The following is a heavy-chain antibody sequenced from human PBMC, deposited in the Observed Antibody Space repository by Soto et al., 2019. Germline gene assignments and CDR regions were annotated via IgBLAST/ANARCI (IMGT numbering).Heavy chain of an antibody. Sequence: QVQLVESGGGVVQPGRSLRLSCAASGFTFSSYGMHWVRQAPGKGLEWVAVIWSDGRNKYYADSVKGRFTISRDNSKKTLYLQMNSLRAEDTAVYCCASDLIAGAGTGYFQHWVQGTLVTVSS. V-gene: IGHV3-33*01. CDR1: GFTFSSYG. J-gene: IGHJ1*01. D-gene: IGHD6-13*01. CDR2: IWSDGRNK. CDR3: ASDLIAGAGTGYFQH.